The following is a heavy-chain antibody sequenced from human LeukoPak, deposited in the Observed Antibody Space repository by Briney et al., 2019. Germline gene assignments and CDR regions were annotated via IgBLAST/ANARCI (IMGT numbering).Heavy chain of an antibody. D-gene: IGHD3-22*01. CDR2: ISIRGGDT. J-gene: IGHJ4*02. CDR1: GFTFSSYA. Sequence: GGSLRHSCAASGFTFSSYAMHWVRQAPGKGLEFVSAISIRGGDTYYANSVKGRFTISRDNSKNTLYLQMGSLRAEDMAVYYCARVLRDASGYYDYWGQGTLVTVSS. CDR3: ARVLRDASGYYDY. V-gene: IGHV3-64*01.